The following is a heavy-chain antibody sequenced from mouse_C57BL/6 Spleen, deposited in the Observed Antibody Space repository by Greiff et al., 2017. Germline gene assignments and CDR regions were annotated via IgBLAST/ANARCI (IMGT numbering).Heavy chain of an antibody. V-gene: IGHV1-55*01. Sequence: VQLQQPGAELVKPGASVKMSCKASGYTFTSYWITWVKQRPGQGLEWIGDIYPGCGSTNYNEKFKSKATLTVDTSSSTAYMQLSSLTSEDSAVYYCAREAHYYGSTYFDYWGQGTTLTVSS. D-gene: IGHD1-1*01. CDR1: GYTFTSYW. CDR2: IYPGCGST. CDR3: AREAHYYGSTYFDY. J-gene: IGHJ2*01.